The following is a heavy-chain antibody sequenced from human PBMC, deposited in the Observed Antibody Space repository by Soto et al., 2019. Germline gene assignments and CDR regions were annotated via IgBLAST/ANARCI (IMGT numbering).Heavy chain of an antibody. Sequence: EVQLVESGGGLIQPGGSLRLSCAASGFTVSSNYMSWVRQAPGKGLEWVSVIYSGGSTYYADSVKGRFTISRDNSKNTRQLQVNRLRGEDTAGYDWARGVGKGALDIWGQGTMGTVSS. J-gene: IGHJ3*02. D-gene: IGHD1-26*01. CDR2: IYSGGST. CDR3: ARGVGKGALDI. V-gene: IGHV3-53*01. CDR1: GFTVSSNY.